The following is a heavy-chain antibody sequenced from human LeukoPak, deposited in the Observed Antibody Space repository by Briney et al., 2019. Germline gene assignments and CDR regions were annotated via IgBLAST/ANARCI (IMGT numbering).Heavy chain of an antibody. D-gene: IGHD2-21*02. CDR2: ISSSSSYI. J-gene: IGHJ4*02. CDR3: ARDLCWGDSYFDY. Sequence: GGSLRLSCAASGFTFSSYSMNWVSQAPGKGLEWVSSISSSSSYIYYADSVKGRFTISRDNAKNSLYLQMNSLRAEDTAVYYCARDLCWGDSYFDYWGQGTLVTVSS. CDR1: GFTFSSYS. V-gene: IGHV3-21*01.